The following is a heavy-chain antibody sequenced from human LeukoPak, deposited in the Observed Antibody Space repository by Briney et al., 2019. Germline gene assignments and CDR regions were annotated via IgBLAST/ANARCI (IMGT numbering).Heavy chain of an antibody. Sequence: PGGSLRLSCAASGFTVSSNYMSWVRQSPGKGLEWVSVIYSGYSTYYADSVKGRFTISRDNSKNTLYLQMNSLRAEDTAVYYCASGSAVIIGILDYWGQGTLVTVSS. V-gene: IGHV3-66*02. J-gene: IGHJ4*02. CDR1: GFTVSSNY. CDR3: ASGSAVIIGILDY. CDR2: IYSGYST. D-gene: IGHD1-14*01.